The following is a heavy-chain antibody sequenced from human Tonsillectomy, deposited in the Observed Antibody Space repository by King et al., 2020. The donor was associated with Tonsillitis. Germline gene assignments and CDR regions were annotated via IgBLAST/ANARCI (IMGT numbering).Heavy chain of an antibody. Sequence: VQLQQWGAGLLKPSETLSLTCAVYGGSFSGYYWSWIRQSPGKGLEWIGEINHSGSTNYNPSLKSRVTISVDTSKNQFSLKLSSVTAADTAVYYCAREKGMAKLRGFDYWGQGTLVPVSS. D-gene: IGHD5-24*01. V-gene: IGHV4-34*01. CDR1: GGSFSGYY. CDR2: INHSGST. CDR3: AREKGMAKLRGFDY. J-gene: IGHJ4*02.